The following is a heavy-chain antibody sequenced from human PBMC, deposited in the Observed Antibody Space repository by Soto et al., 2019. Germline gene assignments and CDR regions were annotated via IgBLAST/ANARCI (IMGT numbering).Heavy chain of an antibody. CDR1: GEYFNGYY. Sequence: QVQLQQWGAGLLKPSETLSLTCTAYGEYFNGYYWSWIRQPPGKGLEWIGEIHHSGSTNYNPSLKSRVTFSIDTSKRQFSLKVRSVTAADTAVYYCARGKRGSSWYRGEEKYSYYGMDVWGQGTPVTVSS. CDR2: IHHSGST. CDR3: ARGKRGSSWYRGEEKYSYYGMDV. J-gene: IGHJ6*02. V-gene: IGHV4-34*01. D-gene: IGHD6-13*01.